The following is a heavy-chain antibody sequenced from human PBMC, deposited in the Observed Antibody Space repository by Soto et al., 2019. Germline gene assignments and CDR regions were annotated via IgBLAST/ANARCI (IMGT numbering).Heavy chain of an antibody. CDR2: IYATGTT. Sequence: SETLSLTCTVSGASIRGFYWSWIRKSVGKGLEWIGRIYATGTTDYNPSLKSRVMMSVYTSKKQFSLKLRSVTAADTAVYYCVRDGTKTLRDWFDPWGQGISVTVS. V-gene: IGHV4-4*07. CDR1: GASIRGFY. D-gene: IGHD1-1*01. J-gene: IGHJ5*02. CDR3: VRDGTKTLRDWFDP.